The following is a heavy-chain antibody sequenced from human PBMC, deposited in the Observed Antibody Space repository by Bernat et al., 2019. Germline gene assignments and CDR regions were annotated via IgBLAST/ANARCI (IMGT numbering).Heavy chain of an antibody. J-gene: IGHJ6*03. V-gene: IGHV4-39*01. CDR2: IYYSGST. D-gene: IGHD4-4*01. Sequence: QLQLQESGPGLVKPSETLSLTCTVSGGSIISSSYYWGWIRQPPGKGLEWIGSIYYSGSTYYNPALKGRVTISVDTSKNQFSLKLSSVTAEDTAVYYCASYRDYMDVWGKGTTVTVSS. CDR1: GGSIISSSYY. CDR3: ASYRDYMDV.